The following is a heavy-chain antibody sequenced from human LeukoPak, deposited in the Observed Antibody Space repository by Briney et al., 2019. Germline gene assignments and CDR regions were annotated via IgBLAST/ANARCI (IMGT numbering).Heavy chain of an antibody. Sequence: SETLSLTCTVSGGSISSTDYYWDWIRQPPGKGLEWIGSIYYSGSTYYNPSLKSRVTISVDTSKNQFSLRLSSVTAADTAVYYCARRRGLSILTGYYFDYWGQSTLVNVPS. V-gene: IGHV4-39*01. CDR2: IYYSGST. CDR1: GGSISSTDYY. CDR3: ARRRGLSILTGYYFDY. D-gene: IGHD3-9*01. J-gene: IGHJ4*02.